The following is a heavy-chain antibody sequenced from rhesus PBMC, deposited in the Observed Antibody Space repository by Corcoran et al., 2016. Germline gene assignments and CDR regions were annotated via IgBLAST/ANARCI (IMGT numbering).Heavy chain of an antibody. V-gene: IGHV4-80*01. CDR1: GVSIRSFR. CDR3: VRSPDFNNYKRFDV. CDR2: RDGIGGST. Sequence: QVQLQESGPGLVKPSETLSLTCALSGVSIRSFRWSWVRQSPGGGLEWIGERDGIGGSTYYDPSLKSRVTISKDTSKEQLSLRLNAMTAADTAVYYCVRSPDFNNYKRFDVWGPGVLVTVSS. D-gene: IGHD3-3*01. J-gene: IGHJ5-1*01.